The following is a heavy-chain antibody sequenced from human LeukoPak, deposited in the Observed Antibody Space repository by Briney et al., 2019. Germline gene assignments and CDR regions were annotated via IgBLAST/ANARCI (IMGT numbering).Heavy chain of an antibody. J-gene: IGHJ4*02. CDR2: IYHSGST. D-gene: IGHD5-18*01. CDR3: ARGYSYGYSSY. V-gene: IGHV4-38-2*01. Sequence: PSETLSLTCAVSGGSISSSNWWSWIRQPPGKGLEWIGSIYHSGSTYYNPSLKSRVTISVDTSKNQFSLKLSSVTAADTAVYYCARGYSYGYSSYWGQGTLVTVSS. CDR1: GGSISSSNW.